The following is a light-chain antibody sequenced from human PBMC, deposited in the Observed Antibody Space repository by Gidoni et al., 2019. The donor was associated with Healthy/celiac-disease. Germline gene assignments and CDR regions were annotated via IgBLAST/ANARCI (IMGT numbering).Light chain of an antibody. Sequence: DIQMTQSPSSLSASVGDRVTITCRASQSISSYLNWYQQKPGKAPKLLIYAASSLQSGVPSRFSSSGSGKDFTLTISSLQPEDFATYYCQQSYSTPWTFGQXTKVEIK. CDR1: QSISSY. V-gene: IGKV1-39*01. J-gene: IGKJ1*01. CDR2: AAS. CDR3: QQSYSTPWT.